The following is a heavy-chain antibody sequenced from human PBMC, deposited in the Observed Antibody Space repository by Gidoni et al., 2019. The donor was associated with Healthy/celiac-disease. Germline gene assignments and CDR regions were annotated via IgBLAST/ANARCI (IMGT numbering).Heavy chain of an antibody. CDR3: ARVEEQWLDRGSDAFDI. Sequence: QVQLQESGPGLVKPSETLSLTCTVSGGSLSSYYWSWIRQPPGKGLEWIGYIYYSGSTNYNPSLKSRVTISVDTSKNQFSLKLSSVTAADTAVYYCARVEEQWLDRGSDAFDIWGQGTMVTVSS. CDR2: IYYSGST. V-gene: IGHV4-59*01. J-gene: IGHJ3*02. D-gene: IGHD6-19*01. CDR1: GGSLSSYY.